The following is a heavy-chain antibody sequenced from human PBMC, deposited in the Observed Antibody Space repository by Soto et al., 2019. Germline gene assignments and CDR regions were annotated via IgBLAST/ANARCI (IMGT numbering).Heavy chain of an antibody. CDR1: GGSITRYL. Sequence: SETLSLTCTVSGGSITRYLWSWIRQSPGKGLEWIIHIYSSGTINYNPSLKSRVTISRDMSKNQFSLKLRSVTAADTALYYCATDYGDYVGAFDIWGQGTMVTVSS. V-gene: IGHV4-59*01. D-gene: IGHD4-17*01. CDR2: IYSSGTI. CDR3: ATDYGDYVGAFDI. J-gene: IGHJ3*02.